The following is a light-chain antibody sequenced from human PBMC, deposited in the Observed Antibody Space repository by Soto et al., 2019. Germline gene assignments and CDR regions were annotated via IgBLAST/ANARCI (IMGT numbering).Light chain of an antibody. CDR2: GAS. V-gene: IGKV3-20*01. CDR1: QSVDSTY. CDR3: QQYDTYST. J-gene: IGKJ1*01. Sequence: EIVMTQSPATLSVSPGERATLSCRASQSVDSTYLTWYQQKPGQAPRLLIYGASGRATGIPDRFSGSGSGTEFTLTISSLPPDDFATYYCQQYDTYSTFGQGTKVDIK.